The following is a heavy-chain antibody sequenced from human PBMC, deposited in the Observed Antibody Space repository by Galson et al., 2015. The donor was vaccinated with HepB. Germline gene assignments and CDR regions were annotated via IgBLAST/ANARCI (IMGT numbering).Heavy chain of an antibody. D-gene: IGHD3-10*01. CDR2: ISTYSRNT. J-gene: IGHJ5*02. Sequence: SVKVSCKASGYSFSTSAFSWVRQAPGQGLEWMGWISTYSRNTNYGRKFQGRVTMTTDASTNTAYMELTSLKSDDTAVYFCARDRRNYGSGSHVWFDPWGQGTLIIVSS. CDR3: ARDRRNYGSGSHVWFDP. CDR1: GYSFSTSA. V-gene: IGHV1-18*01.